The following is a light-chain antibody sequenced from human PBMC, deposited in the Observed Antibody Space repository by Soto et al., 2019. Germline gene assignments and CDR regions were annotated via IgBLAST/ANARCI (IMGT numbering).Light chain of an antibody. CDR1: QSVSSY. V-gene: IGKV3-11*01. CDR2: DAS. J-gene: IGKJ1*01. Sequence: EIVLTQSPATGSLSPVEIATLSFMASQSVSSYLAWYQQKPGQAPRLLIYDASNRATGIPARFSGSGSGTDFTLTISSLEPEDFAVYYCQQRSNWPPWTFGQGTKVDIK. CDR3: QQRSNWPPWT.